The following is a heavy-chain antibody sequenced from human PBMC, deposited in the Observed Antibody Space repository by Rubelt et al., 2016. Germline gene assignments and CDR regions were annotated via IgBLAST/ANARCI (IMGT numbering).Heavy chain of an antibody. Sequence: YYADSVKGRFTISRDNAGNSLYLQMNSLRAEDTAVYYCAREARVRGVIITYGSKDGMDVWGQGTTVTVSS. CDR3: AREARVRGVIITYGSKDGMDV. D-gene: IGHD3-10*01. V-gene: IGHV3-48*04. J-gene: IGHJ6*02.